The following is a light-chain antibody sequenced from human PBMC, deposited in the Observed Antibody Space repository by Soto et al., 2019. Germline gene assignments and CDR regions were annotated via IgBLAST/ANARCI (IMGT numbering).Light chain of an antibody. CDR3: SSYSISTAYL. V-gene: IGLV2-14*01. CDR2: EVS. CDR1: SSDVGGYDY. Sequence: QSLLTRPASLSGSPGQSITISCTGTSSDVGGYDYVSWYQLHPGKAPKLMVFEVSNRPSGVSYRFSGSKSGNTASLTISGFQAEDEADYFCSSYSISTAYLFGTGTKVTVL. J-gene: IGLJ1*01.